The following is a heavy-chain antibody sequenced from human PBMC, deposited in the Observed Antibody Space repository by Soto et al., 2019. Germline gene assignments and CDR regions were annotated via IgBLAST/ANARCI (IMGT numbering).Heavy chain of an antibody. CDR3: ARDVGCSGGSCYSGGGGYYYYGMDV. CDR1: GFTFSSYG. V-gene: IGHV3-33*01. D-gene: IGHD2-15*01. J-gene: IGHJ6*02. CDR2: IWYDGSNK. Sequence: GGSLRLSCAASGFTFSSYGMHWVRQAPGKGLEWVAVIWYDGSNKYYADSVKGRFTISRDNSKNTLYLQMNSLRAEDTAVYYCARDVGCSGGSCYSGGGGYYYYGMDVWGQGTTVTVSS.